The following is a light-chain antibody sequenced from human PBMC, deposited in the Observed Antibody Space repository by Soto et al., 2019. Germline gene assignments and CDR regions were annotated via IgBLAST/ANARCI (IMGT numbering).Light chain of an antibody. Sequence: DIVMTQSPDSLAVSLGERATFNCNSSQTILHNSNKKKYLSWYQQKPGQSPKLLLYCASTRESGVPDRFSGSGSGTVFTLTISSLQAEDVAVYYCQQYYSPPLTFGGVTKVEIK. CDR3: QQYYSPPLT. CDR1: QTILHNSNKKKY. CDR2: CAS. V-gene: IGKV4-1*01. J-gene: IGKJ4*01.